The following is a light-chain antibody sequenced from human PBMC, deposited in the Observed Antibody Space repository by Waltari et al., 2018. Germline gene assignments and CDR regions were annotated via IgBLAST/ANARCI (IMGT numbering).Light chain of an antibody. V-gene: IGLV6-57*01. CDR2: NDD. CDR1: SGNIATHS. CDR3: QSYDLITPCV. J-gene: IGLJ1*01. Sequence: NFILAQPHSVSESPGKTVTIPCTRSSGNIATHSVHCYQQRPGSSPTVVIYNDDRRASGVPDRFSGSIDPSSNSASLTISGLKIEDEADYYCQSYDLITPCVFGDGTRVTVL.